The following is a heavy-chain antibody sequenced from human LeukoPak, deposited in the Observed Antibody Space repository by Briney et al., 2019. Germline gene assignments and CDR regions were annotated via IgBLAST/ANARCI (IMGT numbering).Heavy chain of an antibody. CDR3: ARGGYCSGGSCYSPAFDI. V-gene: IGHV4-59*01. CDR1: GGSISSYY. D-gene: IGHD2-15*01. Sequence: SETLSLTCTVSGGSISSYYWSWIRQPPGKGLEWIGSIYYSGSTYYNPSLKSRVTISVDTSKNQFSLKLSSVTAADTAVYYCARGGYCSGGSCYSPAFDIWGQGTMVTVSS. J-gene: IGHJ3*02. CDR2: IYYSGST.